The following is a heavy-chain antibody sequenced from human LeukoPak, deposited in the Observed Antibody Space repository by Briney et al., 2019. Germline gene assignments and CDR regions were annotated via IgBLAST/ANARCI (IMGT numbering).Heavy chain of an antibody. CDR3: ARVETNTVWAMDY. D-gene: IGHD2-21*02. CDR2: IYNGGST. J-gene: IGHJ4*02. CDR1: GGSISSYY. V-gene: IGHV4-59*08. Sequence: SETLSLTCTVSGGSISSYYLSWIRQPPGKGLEWIGYIYNGGSTNYNPSLKSRCTTSVGTSKNQFSLKLRSVTAADTAVYYCARVETNTVWAMDYWGQGSLVTVSS.